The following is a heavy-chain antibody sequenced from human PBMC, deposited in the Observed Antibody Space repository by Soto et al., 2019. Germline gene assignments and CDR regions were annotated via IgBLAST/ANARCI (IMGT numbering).Heavy chain of an antibody. CDR1: GDSISSYY. D-gene: IGHD3-3*02. J-gene: IGHJ4*02. CDR3: AVRSMAEVPEY. Sequence: QVQLQESGPGLVKPSETLSLTCAVSGDSISSYYCMWIRQPPGKGLESIGYLYYGRSANYNPSLKSRVSLAVDTTTNQCSLTMSTMAAAATAVYYCAVRSMAEVPEYWGQGTLVTVSS. V-gene: IGHV4-59*01. CDR2: LYYGRSA.